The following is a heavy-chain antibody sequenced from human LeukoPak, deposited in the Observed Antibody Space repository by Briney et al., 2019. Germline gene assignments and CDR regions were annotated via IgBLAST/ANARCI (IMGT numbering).Heavy chain of an antibody. CDR3: ARLGLVPAANDYHYYGMDV. V-gene: IGHV4-59*08. J-gene: IGHJ6*02. CDR2: IYYSGST. Sequence: SETLSLTCTVSGGSISSYYWSWIRQPPGKGLEWIGYIYYSGSTNYNPSLKSRVTISVDTSKNQFSLKLSSVTAADTAVYYCARLGLVPAANDYHYYGMDVWGQGTTVTVSS. D-gene: IGHD2-2*01. CDR1: GGSISSYY.